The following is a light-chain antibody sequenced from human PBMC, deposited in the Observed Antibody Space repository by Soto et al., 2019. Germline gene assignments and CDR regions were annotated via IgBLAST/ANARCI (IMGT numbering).Light chain of an antibody. J-gene: IGLJ3*02. CDR2: LNSDGSH. CDR3: QTWGTGIQV. V-gene: IGLV4-69*01. CDR1: SGHSSYA. Sequence: QLVLTQSPSASASLGASVKLTCTLSSGHSSYAIAWHQQQPEKGPRYLMKLNSDGSHSKGDWIPDRFSGSSSGAERYLTIPSLQSEDEADYYCQTWGTGIQVFGGGTKLTVL.